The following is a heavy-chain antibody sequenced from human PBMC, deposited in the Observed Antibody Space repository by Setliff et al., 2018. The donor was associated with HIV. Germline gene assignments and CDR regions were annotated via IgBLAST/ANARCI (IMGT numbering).Heavy chain of an antibody. V-gene: IGHV1-3*04. Sequence: GASVKVSCKASGYNLHNYGITWVRQAPGQGLEWMGWINTHTGNTKYSQNFQGRVTFSRDTSASTAYMELSSLRSEDTAVYYCARTVNDYGDYYFDYDRSSDTFDYWGQGTLVTVSS. J-gene: IGHJ4*02. CDR1: GYNLHNYG. CDR2: INTHTGNT. D-gene: IGHD4-17*01. CDR3: ARTVNDYGDYYFDYDRSSDTFDY.